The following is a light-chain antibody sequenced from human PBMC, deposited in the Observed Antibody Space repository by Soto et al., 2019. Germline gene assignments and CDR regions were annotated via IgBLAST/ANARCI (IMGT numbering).Light chain of an antibody. CDR1: QSLSNN. J-gene: IGKJ2*01. V-gene: IGKV3-15*01. Sequence: EIVLTQSPATLSVSPGDRATLSCRASQSLSNNLAWYQQKPGQAPRLLIYGVSARATGIPARFSGSGSGAEFTLTISSLQSDDSAVYYCQHYNNWPVYAFGQGTKVDIK. CDR2: GVS. CDR3: QHYNNWPVYA.